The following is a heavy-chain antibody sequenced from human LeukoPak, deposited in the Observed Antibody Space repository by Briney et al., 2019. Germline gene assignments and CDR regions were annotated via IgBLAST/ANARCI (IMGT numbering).Heavy chain of an antibody. CDR2: ISSSSSYI. J-gene: IGHJ4*02. Sequence: GGSLRLSCAASGFTFSSYNMNWVRQAPGKGLEWVSFISSSSSYIYYADSAKGRFTISRDNAKNSLYLQMNSLRAEDTAVYYCARAPGYRSFLDYWGQGTLVTVSS. D-gene: IGHD6-13*01. V-gene: IGHV3-21*01. CDR1: GFTFSSYN. CDR3: ARAPGYRSFLDY.